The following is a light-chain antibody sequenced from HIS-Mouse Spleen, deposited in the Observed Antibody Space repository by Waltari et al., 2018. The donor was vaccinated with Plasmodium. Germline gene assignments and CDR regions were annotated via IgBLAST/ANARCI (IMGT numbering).Light chain of an antibody. CDR3: QQYNSYPIT. J-gene: IGKJ5*01. Sequence: IQMTKSPSSLSASVGHRVPITCRASQGISNYLAWFQQKPGKVPKSLIYAASSFQSGVPAKFSGSESGTDFTLTISILQPEDFATYYCQQYNSYPITFGQGTRLEIK. CDR2: AAS. CDR1: QGISNY. V-gene: IGKV1-16*02.